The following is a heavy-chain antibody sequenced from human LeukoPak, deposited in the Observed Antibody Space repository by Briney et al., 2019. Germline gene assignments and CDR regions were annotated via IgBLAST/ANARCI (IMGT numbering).Heavy chain of an antibody. D-gene: IGHD6-19*01. Sequence: AASVKVSCKASGYTFTSYDINWVRQTTGQGLEWMGWMNPNSGNTVYAQKFQGRVTITRNTSISTAYMELSSLRSEDTAVYYCARAQKSFSGWYYYYYYMDVWGKGTTVTVSS. CDR2: MNPNSGNT. J-gene: IGHJ6*03. V-gene: IGHV1-8*03. CDR1: GYTFTSYD. CDR3: ARAQKSFSGWYYYYYYMDV.